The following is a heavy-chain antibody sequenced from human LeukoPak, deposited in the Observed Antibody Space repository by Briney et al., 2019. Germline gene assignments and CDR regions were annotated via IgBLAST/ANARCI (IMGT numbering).Heavy chain of an antibody. J-gene: IGHJ5*02. CDR2: INQSGST. D-gene: IGHD5-12*01. CDR1: GGSFSGYY. CDR3: ARPRGYSGYEWFTWFDR. Sequence: SETLSLTCAGYGGSFSGYYWSWIRQPPGKGLEWVGEINQSGSTNYKPYLTRRPTIAGDTSKNKFSLKLSSVTGADTAVYYCARPRGYSGYEWFTWFDRWGQGTLVTVSS. V-gene: IGHV4-34*01.